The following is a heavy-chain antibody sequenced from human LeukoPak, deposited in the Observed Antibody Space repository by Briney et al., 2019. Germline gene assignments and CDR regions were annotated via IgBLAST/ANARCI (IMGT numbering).Heavy chain of an antibody. V-gene: IGHV3-21*01. CDR3: ARARGYCSSTSCYLFDY. Sequence: GGSLRLSCAASGFTFSSYSMNWVRQAPGKGLEWVSSISSSSSSYIYYADSVKGRFTISRDNAKNSLYLQMNSLRAEDTAVYYCARARGYCSSTSCYLFDYWGQGTLVTVSS. J-gene: IGHJ4*02. D-gene: IGHD2-2*01. CDR2: ISSSSSSYI. CDR1: GFTFSSYS.